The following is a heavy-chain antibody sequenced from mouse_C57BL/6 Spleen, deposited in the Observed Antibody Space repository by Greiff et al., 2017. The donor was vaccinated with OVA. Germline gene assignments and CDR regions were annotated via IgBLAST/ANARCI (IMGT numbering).Heavy chain of an antibody. D-gene: IGHD2-2*01. CDR1: GFTFSDYY. Sequence: DVQLVESEGGLVQPGSSMKLSCTASGFTFSDYYMAWVRQVPEKGLEWVANINYDGSSTYYLDSLKSRFIISRDNAKNILYLQMSSLKSEDTATYYCARDPGYAFDYWGQGTTLTVSS. CDR2: INYDGSST. J-gene: IGHJ2*01. V-gene: IGHV5-16*01. CDR3: ARDPGYAFDY.